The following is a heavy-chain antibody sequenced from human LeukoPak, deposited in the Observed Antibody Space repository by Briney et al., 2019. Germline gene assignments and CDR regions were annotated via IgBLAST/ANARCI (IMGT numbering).Heavy chain of an antibody. CDR1: GYSISSGYY. CDR3: ARDRHGYSYGYRDYYYYMDV. CDR2: IYHSGST. D-gene: IGHD5-18*01. J-gene: IGHJ6*03. Sequence: SETLSLTCTVSGYSISSGYYWGWIRQPPGKGLEWIGSIYHSGSTYYNPSLKSRVTISVDTSKNQFSLKLSSVTAADTAVYYCARDRHGYSYGYRDYYYYMDVWGKGTTVTVSS. V-gene: IGHV4-38-2*02.